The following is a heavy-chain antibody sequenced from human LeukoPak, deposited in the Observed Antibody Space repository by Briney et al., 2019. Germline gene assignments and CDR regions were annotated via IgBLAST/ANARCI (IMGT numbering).Heavy chain of an antibody. Sequence: GGSLRLSCAASGFTFSSYSMNWVRQAPGKGLEWVSSISSSSSYIYYADSVKGRFTISRDNAKSSLYLQMNSLRAEDTAVYYCATLTGYYNVAVDYWGQGTLVTVSS. CDR1: GFTFSSYS. V-gene: IGHV3-21*01. D-gene: IGHD3-9*01. J-gene: IGHJ4*02. CDR3: ATLTGYYNVAVDY. CDR2: ISSSSSYI.